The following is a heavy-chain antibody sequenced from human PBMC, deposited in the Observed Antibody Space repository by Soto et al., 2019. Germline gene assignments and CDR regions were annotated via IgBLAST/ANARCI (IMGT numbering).Heavy chain of an antibody. CDR2: IYYSGNT. V-gene: IGHV4-39*01. J-gene: IGHJ3*02. CDR3: ARNVVVPAPAAFDI. D-gene: IGHD2-2*01. Sequence: QLQLQESGPGLVKPSETLSLTCTVSGGSLSSSSYYWGWIRQPPGKGLEWIGSIYYSGNTYYNPSLKSRVTISVDTSKNQFSLKLISVTAADTAVYYCARNVVVPAPAAFDIWGQGTMVTVSS. CDR1: GGSLSSSSYY.